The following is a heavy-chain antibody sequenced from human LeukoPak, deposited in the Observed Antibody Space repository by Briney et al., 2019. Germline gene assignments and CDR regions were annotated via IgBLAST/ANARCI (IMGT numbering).Heavy chain of an antibody. D-gene: IGHD3-10*01. V-gene: IGHV3-23*01. CDR2: INGGGDIM. CDR1: GFSLRAYD. CDR3: AMRDRGYGLDI. J-gene: IGHJ3*02. Sequence: PGGSLRLSCAAPGFSLRAYDLIWVRQAPGKGLDWVSFINGGGDIMMYEDSVKGRFTISRDSSKNTFYLQMNSLRVEDTAVYYCAMRDRGYGLDIWGQGTMVTVSS.